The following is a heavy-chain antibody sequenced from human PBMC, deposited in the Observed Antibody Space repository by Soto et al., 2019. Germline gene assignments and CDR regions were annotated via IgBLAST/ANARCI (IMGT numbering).Heavy chain of an antibody. Sequence: EVQVLESGGGLVQPGGSLRLSCAATGFTFSDFAMSWVRQAPGKGLEWVSRIYGGGNGPHYADSVKGRVTISRDYSKNTLYLQMNSLRAEDTAVYYCAKMEGMDPWAYSFDYWGQGTLVTVSS. V-gene: IGHV3-23*01. CDR1: GFTFSDFA. CDR3: AKMEGMDPWAYSFDY. CDR2: IYGGGNGP. D-gene: IGHD2-2*03. J-gene: IGHJ4*02.